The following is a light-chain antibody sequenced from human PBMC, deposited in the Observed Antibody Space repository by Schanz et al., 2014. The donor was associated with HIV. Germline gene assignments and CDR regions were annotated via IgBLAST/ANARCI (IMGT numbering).Light chain of an antibody. CDR3: QQRSNWSPLT. V-gene: IGKV3-11*01. J-gene: IGKJ4*01. Sequence: EIVLTQSPATLSLSPGERATLSCRASQSVSSYLAWYQQKPGLAPRLLIYDVSNRATDIPARFSGSGSGTDCTLTISSLEPEDFAVYYCQQRSNWSPLTFGGGTKVEIK. CDR1: QSVSSY. CDR2: DVS.